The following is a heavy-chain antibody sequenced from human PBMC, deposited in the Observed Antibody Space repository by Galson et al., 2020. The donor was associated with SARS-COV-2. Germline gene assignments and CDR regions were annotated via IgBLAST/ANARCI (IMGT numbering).Heavy chain of an antibody. V-gene: IGHV3-33*01. CDR2: IWYDGSNK. Sequence: SCAASGFTFRSYGMHWVRQAPGKGLEWVAVIWYDGSNKYYADSVKGRFTISRDNSKNTLYLQMNSLRAEDTAVYYCARDIVGEYYYGMDVWGQGTTVTVSS. CDR1: GFTFRSYG. D-gene: IGHD1-26*01. CDR3: ARDIVGEYYYGMDV. J-gene: IGHJ6*02.